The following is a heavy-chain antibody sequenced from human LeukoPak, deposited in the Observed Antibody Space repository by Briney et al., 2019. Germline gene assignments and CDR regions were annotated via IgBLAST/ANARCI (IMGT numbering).Heavy chain of an antibody. CDR1: GFTFSSYA. CDR3: AKDTGVVVALDS. J-gene: IGHJ4*02. Sequence: GGSLRLSCAASGFTFSSYAMSWVRQAPGKGLEWVSAISGSGGSTYYADSVKGRFTISRDNSKSTLYLQMNSLRAEDTAVYYCAKDTGVVVALDSWGQGTQVTVSS. V-gene: IGHV3-23*01. CDR2: ISGSGGST. D-gene: IGHD2-15*01.